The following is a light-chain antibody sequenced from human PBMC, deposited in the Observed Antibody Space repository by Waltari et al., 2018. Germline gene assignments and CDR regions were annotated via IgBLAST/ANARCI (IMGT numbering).Light chain of an antibody. V-gene: IGLV3-21*03. J-gene: IGLJ2*01. CDR2: DDT. CDR1: DLRGKT. Sequence: YELTQPPSVSVAPGKTAKISCGGHDLRGKTVHWYQQKPGQAPVLVIYDDTVRPSGIPKRFSASDTATLTIARVEAGDEAVYYCQVWDGDSDHPVFGGGTKLTVL. CDR3: QVWDGDSDHPV.